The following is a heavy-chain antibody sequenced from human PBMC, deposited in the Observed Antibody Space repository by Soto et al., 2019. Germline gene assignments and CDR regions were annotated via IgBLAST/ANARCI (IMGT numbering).Heavy chain of an antibody. CDR3: ARCRMGPQGAYYYSGMDV. CDR2: INPNSGGT. V-gene: IGHV1-2*04. J-gene: IGHJ6*02. Sequence: ASVKVSCTASVYTFTTYNIHWVRQAPGQGHEWMGWINPNSGGTNYAQKFQGWVTMTRDTSISTAYMELSRLRSDDTAVYYCARCRMGPQGAYYYSGMDVWGQGTTVTVSS. CDR1: VYTFTTYN. D-gene: IGHD3-16*01.